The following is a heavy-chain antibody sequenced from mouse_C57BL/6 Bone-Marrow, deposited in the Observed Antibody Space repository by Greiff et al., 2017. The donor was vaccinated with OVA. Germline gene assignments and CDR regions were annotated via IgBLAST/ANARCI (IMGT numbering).Heavy chain of an antibody. CDR3: TTVAYYSNYPWFAY. V-gene: IGHV14-4*01. CDR1: GFNIRDDY. J-gene: IGHJ3*01. D-gene: IGHD2-5*01. Sequence: EVQLQQSGAELVRPGASVKLSCTASGFNIRDDYMHWVKQRPEQGLEWIGWIDPENGDTEYASKFQGKATITADTSSNTAYLQLSSLTSEDTAVYYCTTVAYYSNYPWFAYWGQGTLVTVSA. CDR2: IDPENGDT.